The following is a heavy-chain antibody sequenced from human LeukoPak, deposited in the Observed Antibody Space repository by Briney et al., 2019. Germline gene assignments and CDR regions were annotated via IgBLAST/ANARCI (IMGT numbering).Heavy chain of an antibody. CDR3: AKEFSHYYYGMDV. J-gene: IGHJ6*02. CDR1: GFTFDDYA. CDR2: ISWNSGSI. V-gene: IGHV3-9*01. Sequence: GGSLRLSCAASGFTFDDYAMHWVRQAPGKGLEWVSGISWNSGSIGYADSVKGRFTISRDNAKNSLYLQMNSLRAEDTALYYCAKEFSHYYYGMDVWGQGTTVTVSS.